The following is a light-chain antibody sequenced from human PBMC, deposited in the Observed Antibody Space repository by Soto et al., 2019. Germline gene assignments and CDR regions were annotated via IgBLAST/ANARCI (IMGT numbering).Light chain of an antibody. CDR3: QTWGTGILV. J-gene: IGLJ3*02. CDR1: SGPSSYA. V-gene: IGLV4-69*01. CDR2: LNSDGSH. Sequence: QSVLTQSPSASASLGASVKLTCALSSGPSSYAIAWHQQQPEKGPRALMKLNSDGSHTRGDGIPDRFSGSSSGAERYLTISSLQSEDEADYYCQTWGTGILVFGGGTKLTVL.